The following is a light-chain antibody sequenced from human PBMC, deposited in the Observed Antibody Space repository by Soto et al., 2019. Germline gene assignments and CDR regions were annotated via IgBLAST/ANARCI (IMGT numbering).Light chain of an antibody. CDR2: GAS. CDR1: QSVGSS. V-gene: IGKV3-15*01. CDR3: QQYNNWPYT. Sequence: EIVMTQSPATLSVSPGERATLSCRASQSVGSSFSWYQQKPGQAPRLLIYGASTRATDIPARFSGSGSGTEFTLTISSLQSEDFAAYYCQQYNNWPYTFGQGTRLEIK. J-gene: IGKJ5*01.